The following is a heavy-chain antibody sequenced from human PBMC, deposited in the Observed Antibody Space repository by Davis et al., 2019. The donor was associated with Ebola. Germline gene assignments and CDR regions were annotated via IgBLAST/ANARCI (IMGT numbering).Heavy chain of an antibody. Sequence: HTGGSLRLSCAASEFTFSSYWTHWVRQAPGKGLVWVSRINSDGRTTAYADYVKGRFTISRDNAKNTLYLQMNTLRAEDTAVYYCARDLGMGRRVDAFDIWGQGTMVTVSS. CDR1: EFTFSSYW. J-gene: IGHJ3*02. CDR3: ARDLGMGRRVDAFDI. D-gene: IGHD7-27*01. V-gene: IGHV3-74*01. CDR2: INSDGRTT.